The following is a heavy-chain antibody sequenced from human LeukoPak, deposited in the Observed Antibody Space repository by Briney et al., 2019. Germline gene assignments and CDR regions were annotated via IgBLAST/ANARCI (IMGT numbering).Heavy chain of an antibody. CDR2: ISGSGGST. V-gene: IGHV3-23*01. CDR1: GFTFSSCA. D-gene: IGHD1-26*01. J-gene: IGHJ4*02. CDR3: AKRGIVGATPAYFDY. Sequence: GGSLRLSCAASGFTFSSCAMSWVRQAPGKGLEWVSAISGSGGSTYYADSVKGRFTISRDNSKNTLYLQMNSLRAEDTAVYYCAKRGIVGATPAYFDYWGQGTLVTVSS.